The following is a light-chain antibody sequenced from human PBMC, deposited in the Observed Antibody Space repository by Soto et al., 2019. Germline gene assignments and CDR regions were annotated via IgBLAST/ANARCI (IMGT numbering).Light chain of an antibody. CDR3: QQYDTSPIT. V-gene: IGKV3-20*01. CDR2: GAS. Sequence: EIVLTQSPGALSLSPGERATLSCRASRSVSSTYLAWYQQKPGQAPRLLIYGASRRVTGIPDRFSGSGSATDFTLTITRLEPEDFAVYYCQQYDTSPITFGQGTRLEIK. J-gene: IGKJ5*01. CDR1: RSVSSTY.